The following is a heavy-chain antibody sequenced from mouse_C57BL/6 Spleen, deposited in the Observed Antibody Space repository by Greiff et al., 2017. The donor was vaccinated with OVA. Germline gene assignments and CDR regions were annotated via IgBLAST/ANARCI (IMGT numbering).Heavy chain of an antibody. CDR3: ARRGWDEEAWFAY. J-gene: IGHJ3*01. CDR1: GYTFTDYY. D-gene: IGHD4-1*01. CDR2: INPNNGGT. Sequence: VQLQQSGPELVKPGASVKISCKASGYTFTDYYMNWVKQSHGKSLEWIGDINPNNGGTSYNQKFKGKATLTVDKSSSTAYMELRSLTSEDSAVYYCARRGWDEEAWFAYWGQGTLVTVSA. V-gene: IGHV1-26*01.